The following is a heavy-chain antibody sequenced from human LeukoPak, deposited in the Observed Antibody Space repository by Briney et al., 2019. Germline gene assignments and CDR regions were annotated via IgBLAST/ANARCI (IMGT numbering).Heavy chain of an antibody. CDR2: IYYSGST. V-gene: IGHV4-39*07. Sequence: SETLSLTCTVSGGSISSSSYYWGWIRQPPGKGLEWIGSIYYSGSTYYNPSLKSRVTISVDTFKNQFSLKLSSVTAADTAVYYCARVMGYSYGEGEDFDYWGQGTLVTVSS. CDR1: GGSISSSSYY. CDR3: ARVMGYSYGEGEDFDY. J-gene: IGHJ4*02. D-gene: IGHD5-18*01.